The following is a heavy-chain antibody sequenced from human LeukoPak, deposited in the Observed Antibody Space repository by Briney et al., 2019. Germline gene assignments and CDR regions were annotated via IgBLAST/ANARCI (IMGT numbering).Heavy chain of an antibody. V-gene: IGHV3-53*01. Sequence: GGSLRLSCVGSEFSFSNYAMSWVRQAPGRGLEWVSIIYSDGSTYYADSVKGRFTISRDTSKNTLFLQMNSLRAEDTAVYYCARIYSGSHYSWGQGTLVTISS. CDR2: IYSDGST. CDR1: EFSFSNYA. J-gene: IGHJ4*02. CDR3: ARIYSGSHYS. D-gene: IGHD1-26*01.